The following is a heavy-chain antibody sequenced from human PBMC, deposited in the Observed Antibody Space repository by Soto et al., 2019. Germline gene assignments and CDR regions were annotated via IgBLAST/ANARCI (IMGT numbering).Heavy chain of an antibody. Sequence: EVQLVESGGGLVKPGGSLRLSCAASGFTVGTYSMNWVRQAPGKGLEWVSSISTSGEYIYYADSVKGRATISRDNAKNSLYLQMNSLRDEDTAVYYCARPLNDFGDYTDAFDVWGQGTLVTVSS. CDR3: ARPLNDFGDYTDAFDV. V-gene: IGHV3-21*01. CDR1: GFTVGTYS. CDR2: ISTSGEYI. D-gene: IGHD4-17*01. J-gene: IGHJ3*01.